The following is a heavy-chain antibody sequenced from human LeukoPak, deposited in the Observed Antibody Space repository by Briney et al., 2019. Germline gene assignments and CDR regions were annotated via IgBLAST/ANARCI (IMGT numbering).Heavy chain of an antibody. CDR3: ARGPAAGIDTGHYDY. J-gene: IGHJ4*02. Sequence: SETLSLTCTVSGGPIRSYYWTWIRQPPGKGLEWIGHIYYTGSTTYNPSLKSRVTISVDTSKNQFSLKLTSVTAADTAAYYCARGPAAGIDTGHYDYWGQGTLVTVSS. V-gene: IGHV4-59*01. D-gene: IGHD6-13*01. CDR2: IYYTGST. CDR1: GGPIRSYY.